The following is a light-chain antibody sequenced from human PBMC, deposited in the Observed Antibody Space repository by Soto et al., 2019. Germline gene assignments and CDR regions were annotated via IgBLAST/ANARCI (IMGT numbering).Light chain of an antibody. CDR2: ATS. Sequence: DIQMTQSPSSLSASVGDRVTIACRATQSINNYLNWYQHKPGKAPKLLIYATSSLQSGVPSRFSGSGSGTDFTLTISSLQPEDFASYYCQQSFNSPWTFGQGTKVDIK. J-gene: IGKJ1*01. V-gene: IGKV1-39*01. CDR1: QSINNY. CDR3: QQSFNSPWT.